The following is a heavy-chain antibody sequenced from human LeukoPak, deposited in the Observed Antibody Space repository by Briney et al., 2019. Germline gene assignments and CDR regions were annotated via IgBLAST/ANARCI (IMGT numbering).Heavy chain of an antibody. CDR3: ATMVTSPTYYYDSSGYEDY. CDR2: ISGSGGST. D-gene: IGHD3-22*01. Sequence: GGSLRLSCAASGFTFSSYAMSWVRQAPGKGLEWVSAISGSGGSTYYADSVKGRSTISRDNSKNTLYLQMNSLRAEDTAVYYCATMVTSPTYYYDSSGYEDYWGQGTLVTVSS. J-gene: IGHJ4*02. CDR1: GFTFSSYA. V-gene: IGHV3-23*01.